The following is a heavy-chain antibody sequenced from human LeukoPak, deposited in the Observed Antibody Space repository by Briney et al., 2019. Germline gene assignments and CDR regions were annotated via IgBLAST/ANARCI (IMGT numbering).Heavy chain of an antibody. CDR3: AKDVPHYGDQPFDY. J-gene: IGHJ4*02. D-gene: IGHD4-17*01. V-gene: IGHV3-11*01. Sequence: PGGSLTLSCAASGFTFSDYYMSWIRQAPGKGLEWISYISSSGDTIFYADSVKGRFTISRDNAKNSLYLQMNSLRADDTAVYYCAKDVPHYGDQPFDYWGQGTLVTVSS. CDR1: GFTFSDYY. CDR2: ISSSGDTI.